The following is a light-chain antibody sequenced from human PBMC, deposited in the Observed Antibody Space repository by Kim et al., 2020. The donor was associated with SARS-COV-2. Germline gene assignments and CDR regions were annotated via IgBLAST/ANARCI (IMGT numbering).Light chain of an antibody. CDR1: QSLVYSDGNTY. CDR3: MQGTHWPPMYT. Sequence: DVVMTQSPLSLPVTLGQPASISCRSSQSLVYSDGNTYLNWFQQRPGQSPRRLIYKVSNRDSGVPDRFSGSGSGTDFTLKISMVEAEDVGVYYCMQGTHWPPMYTFGQGTKLEI. J-gene: IGKJ2*01. V-gene: IGKV2-30*01. CDR2: KVS.